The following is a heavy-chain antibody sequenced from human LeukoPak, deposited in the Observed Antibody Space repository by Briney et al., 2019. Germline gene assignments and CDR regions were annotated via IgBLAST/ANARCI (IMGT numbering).Heavy chain of an antibody. CDR1: DGSFSGYS. CDR3: ARARAVGYYYYYYMDV. J-gene: IGHJ6*03. D-gene: IGHD6-19*01. Sequence: SETLSLTSAVYDGSFSGYSWSWIRKPPGNGLEWIEEINHTGSTNYNPSLKSRVTISVDTSKYQFSLKLSSVTAADTAVYYCARARAVGYYYYYYMDVWGKGTTVTVSS. V-gene: IGHV4-34*01. CDR2: INHTGST.